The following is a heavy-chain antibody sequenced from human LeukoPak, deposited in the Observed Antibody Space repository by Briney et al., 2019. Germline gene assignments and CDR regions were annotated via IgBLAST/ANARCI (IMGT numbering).Heavy chain of an antibody. CDR3: TKLRVFDSIDI. Sequence: GGSLRLSCAASGFTFSTHAMTWVRQAPGKGLEWVSAITDSGGSTFYADSVKGRFTISRDNSKNTVYLQMNSLRAEDTAIYYCTKLRVFDSIDIWGQGTKVTVSA. J-gene: IGHJ3*02. CDR2: ITDSGGST. CDR1: GFTFSTHA. D-gene: IGHD3-10*01. V-gene: IGHV3-23*01.